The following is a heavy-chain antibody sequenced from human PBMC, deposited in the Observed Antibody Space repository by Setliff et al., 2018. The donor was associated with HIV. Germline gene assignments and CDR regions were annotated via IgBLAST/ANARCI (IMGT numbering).Heavy chain of an antibody. D-gene: IGHD3-9*01. CDR1: GYTFSLYT. J-gene: IGHJ3*02. CDR3: ARTLTGYSAHDAFDI. Sequence: ASVKVSCKASGYTFSLYTISWVRQAPGQGLEWMGWINTNTGNPTYAQGFTGRFVFSLDTSVSTAYLQISSLKAEDTAVYYCARTLTGYSAHDAFDIWGQGTMVTVSS. CDR2: INTNTGNP. V-gene: IGHV7-4-1*02.